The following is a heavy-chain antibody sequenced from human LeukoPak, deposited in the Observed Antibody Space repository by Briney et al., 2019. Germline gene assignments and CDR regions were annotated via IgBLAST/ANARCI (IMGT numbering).Heavy chain of an antibody. Sequence: ASVKVSCKASGYTFTSYGISLVRQAPGQGLEWMGWISAYNGNTNYAQKLQGRVTMTTDTSTSTAYMELRSLRSDDTAVYYCAREDTAMVSRVFDYWGQGTLVTVSS. CDR2: ISAYNGNT. CDR1: GYTFTSYG. J-gene: IGHJ4*02. D-gene: IGHD5-18*01. CDR3: AREDTAMVSRVFDY. V-gene: IGHV1-18*01.